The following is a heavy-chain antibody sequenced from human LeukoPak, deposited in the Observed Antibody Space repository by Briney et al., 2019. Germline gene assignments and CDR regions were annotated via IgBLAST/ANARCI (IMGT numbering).Heavy chain of an antibody. CDR3: AKSRVGYDY. CDR2: ISGSGGDT. D-gene: IGHD5-12*01. J-gene: IGHJ4*02. Sequence: AGGSLRLSCAASGFTFSSYAMSWVRQAPGKGLEWVSVISGSGGDTDYADSVKGRFTISRDNSKNTLYLQMNSLRAEDTAIYYCAKSRVGYDYWGQGTLVTVSS. CDR1: GFTFSSYA. V-gene: IGHV3-23*01.